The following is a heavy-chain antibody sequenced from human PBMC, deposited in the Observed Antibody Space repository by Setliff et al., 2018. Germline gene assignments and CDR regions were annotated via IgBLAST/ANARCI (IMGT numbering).Heavy chain of an antibody. Sequence: LRLSCAASGFTFSSYSMNLVRQVPGKGLELVSYISSSSSTIYYADSVKGRFTISRDNAKNSLCLQMNSLRAEDTAVYYCARSYYYDSSGYYTHPDCWGQGITVTVSS. J-gene: IGHJ6*02. D-gene: IGHD3-22*01. CDR1: GFTFSSYS. V-gene: IGHV3-48*04. CDR3: ARSYYYDSSGYYTHPDC. CDR2: ISSSSSTI.